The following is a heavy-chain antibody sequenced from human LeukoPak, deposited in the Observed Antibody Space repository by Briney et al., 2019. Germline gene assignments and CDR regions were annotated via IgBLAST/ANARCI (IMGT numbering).Heavy chain of an antibody. V-gene: IGHV3-9*01. J-gene: IGHJ4*02. D-gene: IGHD3-9*01. CDR2: ISWNSGSI. Sequence: GGSLRLSCAASGFTFDDYAMHWVRQAPGKGLEWVSGISWNSGSIGYADSVKGRFTISRDNAKNSLYLQMNSLRADDTALYYCAKSTSLTGYADYWGQGTLVTVSS. CDR3: AKSTSLTGYADY. CDR1: GFTFDDYA.